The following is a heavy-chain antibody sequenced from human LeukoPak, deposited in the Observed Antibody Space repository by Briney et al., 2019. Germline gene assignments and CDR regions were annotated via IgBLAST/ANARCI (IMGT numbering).Heavy chain of an antibody. CDR3: ARHEMATIFLTHFQH. V-gene: IGHV3-30*19. J-gene: IGHJ1*01. CDR1: GFTFSSYG. CDR2: IWYDGSNK. Sequence: GRSLRLSCAASGFTFSSYGMHWVRQAPGKGLEWVAVIWYDGSNKYYADSVKGRFTISRDNSKNTLYLQMNSLRAEDTAVYYCARHEMATIFLTHFQHWGQGTLVTVSS. D-gene: IGHD5-24*01.